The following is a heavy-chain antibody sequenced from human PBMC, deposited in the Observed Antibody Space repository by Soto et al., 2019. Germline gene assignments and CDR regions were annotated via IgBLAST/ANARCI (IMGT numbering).Heavy chain of an antibody. Sequence: GGSLRLSCAASGFTLSSYSMNWVRQAPGKGLEWVSSISGSSSYIHYVDSVKGRFTISKDNAKNSLYLQMNSLRAEDTAVYYCARDPDYDGSGYWFDYWGQGTQVTVSS. CDR3: ARDPDYDGSGYWFDY. CDR2: ISGSSSYI. V-gene: IGHV3-21*01. J-gene: IGHJ4*02. CDR1: GFTLSSYS. D-gene: IGHD3-22*01.